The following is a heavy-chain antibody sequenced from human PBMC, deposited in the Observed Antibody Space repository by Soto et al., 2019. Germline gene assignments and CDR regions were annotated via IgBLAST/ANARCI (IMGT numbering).Heavy chain of an antibody. CDR1: GGTFGSDA. V-gene: IGHV1-69*06. J-gene: IGHJ5*02. CDR2: IIPIFGTT. CDR3: ARDRTDSGYYTNWLDP. Sequence: ASVKVSCKASGGTFGSDAMTWVRQGPGQGLEWVGRIIPIFGTTNYAQNLQGRVTISADKSTLTSYMELHSLTSDDTALYYCARDRTDSGYYTNWLDPWGQGTKVTV. D-gene: IGHD3-22*01.